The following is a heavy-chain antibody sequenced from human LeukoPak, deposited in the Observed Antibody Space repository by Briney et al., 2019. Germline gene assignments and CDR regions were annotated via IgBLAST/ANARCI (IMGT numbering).Heavy chain of an antibody. J-gene: IGHJ6*04. CDR3: ARVFTIFGVVITFYMDV. Sequence: ASVKVSCKPAGYSFSNYGISWVRQAPGRGLEWMGWVSTYNGSTNYAQKFQGRVTMTTDTSTSTAYMELRSLRFDDTAVYYCARVFTIFGVVITFYMDVWGKGTTVTVSS. V-gene: IGHV1-18*01. CDR1: GYSFSNYG. CDR2: VSTYNGST. D-gene: IGHD3-3*01.